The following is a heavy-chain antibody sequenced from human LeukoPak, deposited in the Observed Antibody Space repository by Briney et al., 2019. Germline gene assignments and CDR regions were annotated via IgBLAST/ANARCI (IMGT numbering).Heavy chain of an antibody. Sequence: GGSLRLSCAASGFTFTNHGMSWVRQAPGKGLEWVSTVGGDGASTWYADSVRGRFTISRDNSKNTLFLQMNSLRAEDTAVYYCAKDARITMIGVVRGARPYYFDYWGQGTLVTVSS. CDR2: VGGDGAST. CDR1: GFTFTNHG. J-gene: IGHJ4*02. CDR3: AKDARITMIGVVRGARPYYFDY. V-gene: IGHV3-23*01. D-gene: IGHD3-22*01.